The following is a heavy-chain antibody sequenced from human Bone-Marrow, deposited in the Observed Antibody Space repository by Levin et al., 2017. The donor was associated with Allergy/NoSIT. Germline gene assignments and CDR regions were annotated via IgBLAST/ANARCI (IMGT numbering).Heavy chain of an antibody. Sequence: GGSLRLSCAASGFTFSSYAMHWVRQAPGKGLEWVAVISYDGSNKYYADSVKGRFTISRDNSKNTLYLQMNSLRAEDTAVYYCASHTRTSLYYFDYWGQGTLVTVSS. CDR3: ASHTRTSLYYFDY. V-gene: IGHV3-30*04. CDR2: ISYDGSNK. D-gene: IGHD2-2*01. J-gene: IGHJ4*02. CDR1: GFTFSSYA.